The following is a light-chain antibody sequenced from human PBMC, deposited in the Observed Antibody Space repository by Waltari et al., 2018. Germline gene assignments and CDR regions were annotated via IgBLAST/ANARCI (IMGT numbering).Light chain of an antibody. CDR3: CSYTSSRTVV. V-gene: IGLV2-14*03. CDR1: SSDIGGYHF. CDR2: DVS. J-gene: IGLJ3*02. Sequence: QSALTQPASVSGSPGQSITISCTGSSSDIGGYHFSSWSHQNPAKPPKVMIYDVSIRPSGISDRFSVSKSGNTASLTISGLQAEDEADYYCCSYTSSRTVVFGGGTKLTVL.